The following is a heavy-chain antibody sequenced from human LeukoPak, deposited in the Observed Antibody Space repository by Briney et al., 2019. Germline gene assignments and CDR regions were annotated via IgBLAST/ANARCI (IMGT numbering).Heavy chain of an antibody. CDR3: AKDPTAGWGYGGNRHYFDY. V-gene: IGHV3-23*01. Sequence: GGSLRLSCAASGFTFSSSAMSWVRQAPGKGLEWVSAISNNGGYTYCADSVQGRFTISRDNSKSTLCLQMNSLRAEDTAVYYCAKDPTAGWGYGGNRHYFDYWGQGTLVTVSS. CDR1: GFTFSSSA. D-gene: IGHD4-23*01. J-gene: IGHJ4*02. CDR2: ISNNGGYT.